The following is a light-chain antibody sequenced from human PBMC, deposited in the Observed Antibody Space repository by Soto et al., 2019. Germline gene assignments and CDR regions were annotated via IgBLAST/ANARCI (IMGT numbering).Light chain of an antibody. CDR1: QSVSSSY. J-gene: IGKJ2*01. CDR2: GAS. CDR3: QQYGYSLYT. Sequence: EIVLTQSPGTLSLSPGERATLSCRASQSVSSSYLVWYQQKPGQAPRLRIYGASSRATGIPDRFSGSGSGTDFTLTISRLEPEDFAVYYCQQYGYSLYTFGQGTKLEIK. V-gene: IGKV3-20*01.